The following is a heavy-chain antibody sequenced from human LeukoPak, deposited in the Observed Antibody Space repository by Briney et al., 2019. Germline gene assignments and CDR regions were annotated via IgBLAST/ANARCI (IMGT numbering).Heavy chain of an antibody. Sequence: SETLSLTCAVSGGSISSGGYSWSWIRQPPGKGLEWIGYIYHSGSTYYNPSLKSRVTISVDRSKNQFSLRLSSVTAADTAVYYCARSRGYSGYDAFDCWGQGTLVTVSS. CDR2: IYHSGST. CDR3: ARSRGYSGYDAFDC. V-gene: IGHV4-30-2*01. CDR1: GGSISSGGYS. D-gene: IGHD5-12*01. J-gene: IGHJ4*02.